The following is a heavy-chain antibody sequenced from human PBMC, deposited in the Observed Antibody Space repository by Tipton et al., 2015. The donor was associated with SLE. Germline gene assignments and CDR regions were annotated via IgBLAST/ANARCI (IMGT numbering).Heavy chain of an antibody. CDR2: INHSGST. Sequence: TLSLTCAVYGGSFSGYYWSWIRQPPGKGLEWIGEINHSGSTNYNPSLKSRITISVDPSKNQFSLKLSSGTASDTAVYYCARQPVYYYYYMDVWGKGTTVTVSS. V-gene: IGHV4-34*01. CDR3: ARQPVYYYYYMDV. J-gene: IGHJ6*03. CDR1: GGSFSGYY.